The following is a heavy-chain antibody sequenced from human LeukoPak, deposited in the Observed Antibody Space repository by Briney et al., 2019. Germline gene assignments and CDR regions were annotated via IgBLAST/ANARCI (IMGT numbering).Heavy chain of an antibody. J-gene: IGHJ4*02. D-gene: IGHD6-19*01. V-gene: IGHV1-69*05. CDR1: GGTFSSYA. CDR2: IIPIFGTA. CDR3: AARGGSGWSYFDY. Sequence: ASVKVSCKASGGTFSSYAISWVRQAPGQGLEWMGGIIPIFGTANYAQKFQGRVTITTDESTSTAYMELSSLRSEDTAVYYCAARGGSGWSYFDYWGQGTLVTVSS.